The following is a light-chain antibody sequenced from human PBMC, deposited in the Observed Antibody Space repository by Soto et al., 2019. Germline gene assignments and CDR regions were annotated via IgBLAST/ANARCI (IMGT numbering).Light chain of an antibody. V-gene: IGKV3-15*01. CDR3: QQSNNWPPVT. CDR1: QSVSSN. J-gene: IGKJ1*01. Sequence: EIVMTQSPATPSVSPGERATLSCRASQSVSSNLAWYQQKPGQAPRLLIYGASTRATGIPARFSGSGSGTGFTLTISSLQSEDFAVYYCQQSNNWPPVTFGQGTKVDIK. CDR2: GAS.